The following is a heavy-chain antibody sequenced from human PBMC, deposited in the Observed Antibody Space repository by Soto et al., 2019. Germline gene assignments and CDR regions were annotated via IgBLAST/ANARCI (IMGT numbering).Heavy chain of an antibody. V-gene: IGHV4-59*12. CDR2: SHHGWGS. Sequence: SETLSLTCTVSGGSIRDYYWSWIRLPPGKGLEWVGYSHHGWGSDYNPSLRSRVTMSLDTSKKQLSLKLTSVTPADTAVYYCAREPLDWGQGTLVTVSS. CDR1: GGSIRDYY. J-gene: IGHJ4*02. CDR3: AREPLD.